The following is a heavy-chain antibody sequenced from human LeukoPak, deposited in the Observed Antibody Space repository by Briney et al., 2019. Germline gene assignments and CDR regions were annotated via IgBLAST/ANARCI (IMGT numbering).Heavy chain of an antibody. J-gene: IGHJ4*02. D-gene: IGHD3-22*01. CDR3: ARSYYYDYRQIDY. CDR1: GVSISSSSYY. Sequence: PSETLSLTCTVSGVSISSSSYYWGWIRQPPGKGLEWLGSIYYSGSTYYNPSLKSRVTISVDTSKNQFSLNLYSVTAADTAVFYCARSYYYDYRQIDYWGQGTLVTVSS. V-gene: IGHV4-39*01. CDR2: IYYSGST.